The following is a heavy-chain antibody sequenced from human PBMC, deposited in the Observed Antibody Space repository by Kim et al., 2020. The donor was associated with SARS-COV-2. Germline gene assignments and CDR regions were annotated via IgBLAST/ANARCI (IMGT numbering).Heavy chain of an antibody. V-gene: IGHV1-8*01. CDR3: ARGPGAYYDILTVFYRHDYCFDH. J-gene: IGHJ4*02. Sequence: ASVKVSCKASGYTFTSDDINWVRQATGQGLEWMGWMNPNSGKTGYAPKFQGRVTMTKNISISTAYMELSSLRAEDTAIYYWARGPGAYYDILTVFYRHDYCFDHWGQGTLVTVSS. D-gene: IGHD3-9*01. CDR2: MNPNSGKT. CDR1: GYTFTSDD.